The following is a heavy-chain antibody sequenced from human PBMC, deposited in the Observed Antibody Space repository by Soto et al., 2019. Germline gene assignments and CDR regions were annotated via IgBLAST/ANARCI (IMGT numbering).Heavy chain of an antibody. CDR3: ARESLWFGELLSYFDY. CDR2: INAGNGNT. Sequence: ASVKVSCKASGYTFTTYAIHWVRQAPGQRLEWMGWINAGNGNTRYSQKFQGRVTITSDTSASTAYMELSSLRSEDTAVYYCARESLWFGELLSYFDYWGQGTLVTVSS. J-gene: IGHJ4*02. CDR1: GYTFTTYA. D-gene: IGHD3-10*01. V-gene: IGHV1-3*01.